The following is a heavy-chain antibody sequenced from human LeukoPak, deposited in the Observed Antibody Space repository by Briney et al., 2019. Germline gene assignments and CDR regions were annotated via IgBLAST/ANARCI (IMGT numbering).Heavy chain of an antibody. CDR2: IYYSGST. J-gene: IGHJ4*02. CDR1: GGSISSYS. D-gene: IGHD6-19*01. V-gene: IGHV4-59*08. Sequence: SETLSLTCTVFGGSISSYSWSWIRQPPGKGLEWIGYIYYSGSTNYNPSLKSRVTISVDTSKNQFSLKLSSVTAADTAVYYCARRASYSSGWSFDYWGQGTLVTVSS. CDR3: ARRASYSSGWSFDY.